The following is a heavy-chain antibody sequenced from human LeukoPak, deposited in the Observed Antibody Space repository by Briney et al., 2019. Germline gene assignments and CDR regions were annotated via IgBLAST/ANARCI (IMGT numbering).Heavy chain of an antibody. CDR3: ATYSGYAAY. D-gene: IGHD5-12*01. Sequence: ASVKVSCKVSGYTLTELAIHWVRQAPGKGLEWMGGFDPVDVETIYAQKFQGRVTMTEDTYTDTAYMELSSLRSEDTAVYYCATYSGYAAYWGQGTLVSVSS. J-gene: IGHJ4*02. V-gene: IGHV1-24*01. CDR1: GYTLTELA. CDR2: FDPVDVET.